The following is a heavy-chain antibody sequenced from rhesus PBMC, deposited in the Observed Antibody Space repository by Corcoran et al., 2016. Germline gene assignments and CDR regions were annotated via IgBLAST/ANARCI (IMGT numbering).Heavy chain of an antibody. Sequence: QVQLQESGPGLVKPSETLSLTCAVSGGSISSSNWWSWIRLPPGEGLEWVGFNSGPGDEVNNNPSLRSRVTISTDSSKTQFSLKMSSGTAAATAVYYCAGSTVPTTVSVSWGQGVLVTVSS. CDR2: NSGPGDEV. D-gene: IGHD4-29*01. CDR1: GGSISSSNW. V-gene: IGHV4-65*01. CDR3: AGSTVPTTVSVS. J-gene: IGHJ4*01.